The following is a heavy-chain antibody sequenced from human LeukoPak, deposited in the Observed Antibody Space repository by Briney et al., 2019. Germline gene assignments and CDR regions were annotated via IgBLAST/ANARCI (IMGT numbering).Heavy chain of an antibody. CDR2: INHSGST. D-gene: IGHD3-3*01. V-gene: IGHV4-34*01. CDR1: GGSFSGYY. J-gene: IGHJ4*02. CDR3: ARDGADFWSGYYTPWYFDY. Sequence: KPSETLSLTCAVYGGSFSGYYWSWIRQPPGKGLEWIGEINHSGSTNYNPSLKSRVTISVDTSKNQFSLKLSSVTAADTAVYYCARDGADFWSGYYTPWYFDYWGQGTLVTVSS.